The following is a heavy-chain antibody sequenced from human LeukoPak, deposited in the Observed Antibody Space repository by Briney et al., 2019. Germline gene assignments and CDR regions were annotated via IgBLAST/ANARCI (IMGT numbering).Heavy chain of an antibody. CDR1: GGSISRGNYY. CDR3: ARQQLDNWFDP. CDR2: INHSGST. D-gene: IGHD6-13*01. Sequence: PSETLSLTCTVSGGSISRGNYYWSWIRQPPGKGLEWIGEINHSGSTNYNPSLKSRVTISVDTSKNQFSLKLSSVTAADTAVYYCARQQLDNWFDPWGQGTLVTVSS. J-gene: IGHJ5*02. V-gene: IGHV4-39*07.